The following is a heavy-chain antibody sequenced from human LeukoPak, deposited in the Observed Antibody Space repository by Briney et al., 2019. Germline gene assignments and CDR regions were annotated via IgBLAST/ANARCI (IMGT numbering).Heavy chain of an antibody. D-gene: IGHD3-10*01. CDR3: ARDAELLWFGELPTNFDY. V-gene: IGHV1-18*01. CDR2: ISAYNGNT. CDR1: GYTFTSYG. Sequence: ASVKVSCKASGYTFTSYGISWVRQAPGQGLEWMGWISAYNGNTNYAQKLQGRVTMTTDTSTSTAYVELRSLRSDDTAVYYCARDAELLWFGELPTNFDYWGQGTLVTVSS. J-gene: IGHJ4*02.